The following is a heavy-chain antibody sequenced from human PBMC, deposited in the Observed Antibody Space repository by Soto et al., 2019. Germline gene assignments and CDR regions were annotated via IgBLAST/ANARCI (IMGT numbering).Heavy chain of an antibody. CDR1: GFTVSSNY. CDR3: ARAFGVGAFDI. D-gene: IGHD3-3*01. Sequence: GGSLRLSCAASGFTVSSNYMSWVRQAPGKGLEWVSVIYSGGSTYYADSVEGRFTISRDNSKNTLYLQMNSLRAEDTAVYYCARAFGVGAFDIWGQGTMVTVSS. V-gene: IGHV3-53*01. CDR2: IYSGGST. J-gene: IGHJ3*02.